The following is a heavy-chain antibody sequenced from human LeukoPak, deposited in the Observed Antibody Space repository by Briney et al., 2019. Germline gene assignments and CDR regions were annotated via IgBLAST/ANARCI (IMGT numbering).Heavy chain of an antibody. J-gene: IGHJ4*02. CDR2: ISSSGSTI. Sequence: PGGSLRLSCAASGFTFSSYEMHWVRQAPGKGLDWVSYISSSGSTIYYADSVKGRFTISRDNAKNSLYLQMNSLRAGDTAVYYCARGHDYGNYWGQGTLVTVSS. CDR1: GFTFSSYE. V-gene: IGHV3-48*03. CDR3: ARGHDYGNY. D-gene: IGHD4-17*01.